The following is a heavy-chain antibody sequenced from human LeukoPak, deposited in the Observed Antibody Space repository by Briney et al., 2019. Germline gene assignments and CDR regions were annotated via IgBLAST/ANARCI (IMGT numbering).Heavy chain of an antibody. Sequence: GGSLRLSCAASGFAFSNFPMNWVRQAPGKGLEWVSTMSGSGGSTYYADSVKGRFTISRDNSKNTLYLQMNSLRAEDTAVYYCAKDSEYDYVWGSHFDYWGQGTLVTVSS. CDR3: AKDSEYDYVWGSHFDY. J-gene: IGHJ4*02. V-gene: IGHV3-23*01. CDR2: MSGSGGST. D-gene: IGHD3-16*01. CDR1: GFAFSNFP.